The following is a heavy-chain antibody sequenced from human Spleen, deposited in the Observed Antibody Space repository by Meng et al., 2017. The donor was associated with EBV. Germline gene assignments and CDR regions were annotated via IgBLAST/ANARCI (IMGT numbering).Heavy chain of an antibody. D-gene: IGHD5-12*01. J-gene: IGHJ2*01. CDR2: IATGGDT. CDR3: ARGVDIVAKTRYWYLDL. CDR1: GFPFRSYD. V-gene: IGHV3-13*01. Sequence: EVQLVESGGGLVQPGGSVRVSCAASGFPFRSYDMHWVRQTTGNGLEWVSAIATGGDTYYADSVKGRFTISREDAKNSLYLQMNSLRAGDTAVYYCARGVDIVAKTRYWYLDLWGRGTLVTVSS.